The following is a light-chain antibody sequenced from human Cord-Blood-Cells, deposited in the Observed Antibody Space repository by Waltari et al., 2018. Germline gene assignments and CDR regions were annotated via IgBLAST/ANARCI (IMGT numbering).Light chain of an antibody. Sequence: QSALTQPRSVSGSPGPSVTIPCTGTSSDVGGYNYVSWYQQHPGKAPKRMIYDVSKRPSGVPDRFSGSKSGNTASLTISGLQAEDEADYYCCSYAGSYTLFGGGTKLTVL. J-gene: IGLJ2*01. CDR3: CSYAGSYTL. CDR1: SSDVGGYNY. CDR2: DVS. V-gene: IGLV2-11*01.